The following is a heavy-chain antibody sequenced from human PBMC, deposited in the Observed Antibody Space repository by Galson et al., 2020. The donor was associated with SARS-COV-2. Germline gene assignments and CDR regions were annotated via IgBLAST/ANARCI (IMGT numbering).Heavy chain of an antibody. CDR3: ARGSSSSSWYGRRNWFDT. J-gene: IGHJ5*02. Sequence: SQTLSLTCAVYGGSFSGYYWSWIRQPPGKGLEWIGEINHSGSTNYNPSLKSRVTISVDTSKNQFSLKLSSVTAAYTAVYYCARGSSSSSWYGRRNWFDTWGQGTLVTSSS. CDR1: GGSFSGYY. V-gene: IGHV4-34*01. D-gene: IGHD6-13*01. CDR2: INHSGST.